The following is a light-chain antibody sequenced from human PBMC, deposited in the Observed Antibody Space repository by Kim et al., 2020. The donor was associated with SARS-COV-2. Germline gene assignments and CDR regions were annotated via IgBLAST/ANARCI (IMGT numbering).Light chain of an antibody. CDR2: STN. CDR3: LLYHGRANWI. Sequence: QAVVTQEPSLTVSPGGTVTLTCASSTGAVTSGFYPNWVQQKPGQAPTTLIYSTNNKHPWTPARFSGSLLGGKAALTLSGVQPEDEADYYCLLYHGRANWIFGGGTQLTVL. CDR1: TGAVTSGFY. V-gene: IGLV7-43*01. J-gene: IGLJ3*02.